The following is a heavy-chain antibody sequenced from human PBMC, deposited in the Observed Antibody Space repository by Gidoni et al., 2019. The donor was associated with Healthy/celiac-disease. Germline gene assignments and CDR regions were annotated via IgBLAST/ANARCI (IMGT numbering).Heavy chain of an antibody. CDR3: AVIVGAQGGYGMDV. J-gene: IGHJ6*02. V-gene: IGHV4-39*01. CDR1: GGSIRSSSYY. D-gene: IGHD1-26*01. Sequence: QLQLQESGPGLVKPSETLSLTCPVSGGSIRSSSYYWGWIRQPPGKGLEWIGSIYYSGSTYYNPSLKSRVTISVDTSKNQFSLKLSSVTAADTAVYYCAVIVGAQGGYGMDVWGQGTTVTVSS. CDR2: IYYSGST.